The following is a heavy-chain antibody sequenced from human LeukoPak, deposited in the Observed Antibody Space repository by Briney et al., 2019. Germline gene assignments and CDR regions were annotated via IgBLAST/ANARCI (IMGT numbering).Heavy chain of an antibody. CDR1: GFTFSSYA. Sequence: QTGGSLRLSCTASGFTFSSYAMIWVRQAPGKGLELVSGVSGSGGSTYYADFVKVRFTISRDSSKSTLYLQMNSLRAEDTAVYYCAKDALATPTRYFQHWGQGTLVTVSS. J-gene: IGHJ1*01. D-gene: IGHD5-12*01. CDR3: AKDALATPTRYFQH. V-gene: IGHV3-23*01. CDR2: VSGSGGST.